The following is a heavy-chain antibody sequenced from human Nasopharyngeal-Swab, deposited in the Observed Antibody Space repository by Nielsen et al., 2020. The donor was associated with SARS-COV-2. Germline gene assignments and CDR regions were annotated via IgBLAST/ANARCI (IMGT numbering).Heavy chain of an antibody. J-gene: IGHJ4*02. V-gene: IGHV4-59*01. CDR3: ARSPGYYFDF. Sequence: SETLSLTCTVSGGSIGGYYWSWIRQPPGGGLEWIAYVYYSGSANYNPSFKSRATLSVDSSKKQLSLKLSSVTAAYTAVYYCARSPGYYFDFWGQGTLITVSS. CDR1: GGSIGGYY. D-gene: IGHD7-27*01. CDR2: VYYSGSA.